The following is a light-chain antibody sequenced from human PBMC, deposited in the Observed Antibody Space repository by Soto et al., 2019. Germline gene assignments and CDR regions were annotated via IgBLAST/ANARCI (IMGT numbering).Light chain of an antibody. J-gene: IGKJ1*01. V-gene: IGKV3-20*01. Sequence: IGLTQSPATLSLSPGERATLSCMASQSVSSSYLAWYQQKPGQAPRLLIYGASSRATGIPDRFSGSGSGTDFTLTISSLEPEDFAVYYCQPYGSSPPWTFGQGTKVDIK. CDR3: QPYGSSPPWT. CDR2: GAS. CDR1: QSVSSSY.